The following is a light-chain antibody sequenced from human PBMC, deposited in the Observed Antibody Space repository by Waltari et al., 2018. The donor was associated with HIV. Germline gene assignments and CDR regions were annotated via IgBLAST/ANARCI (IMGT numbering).Light chain of an antibody. CDR2: DDG. CDR1: NIGTKS. J-gene: IGLJ1*01. CDR3: QVWDSSSDHYV. V-gene: IGLV3-21*02. Sequence: SYVLTQPPSVSVAPGQTARITCGGNNIGTKSVHWYQHTPGQAPVLVIYDDGDRPSGIPERFSGSHSGNTATLTISRVEAGDEADYYCQVWDSSSDHYVFGSGSKVTV.